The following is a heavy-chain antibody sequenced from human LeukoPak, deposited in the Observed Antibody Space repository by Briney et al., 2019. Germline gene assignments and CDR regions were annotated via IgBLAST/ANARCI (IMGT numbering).Heavy chain of an antibody. J-gene: IGHJ6*02. Sequence: ASVKVSCKASGGTFSSYAISWVRQAPGQGLEWMGGIIPIFGTANYAQKFQGRVTITADESTSTAYMELSSLRSEDTAVYYCAREGAGDLAQVSYYYGIDVWGQGTTVTVSS. CDR1: GGTFSSYA. CDR3: AREGAGDLAQVSYYYGIDV. CDR2: IIPIFGTA. V-gene: IGHV1-69*13. D-gene: IGHD2-21*02.